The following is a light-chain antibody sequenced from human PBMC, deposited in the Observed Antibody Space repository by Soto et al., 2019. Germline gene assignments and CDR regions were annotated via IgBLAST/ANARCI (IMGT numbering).Light chain of an antibody. CDR1: QGISSY. CDR2: AAS. Sequence: AIRMTQSPSSFSASTGDRVTITCRASQGISSYLAWYQQKPGKAPKLLIYAASTLQSGVPSRFSGSGSGTDFTLTISCLQSEDFATYYCQQYYSYPSFGPGTIVDIK. CDR3: QQYYSYPS. J-gene: IGKJ3*01. V-gene: IGKV1-8*01.